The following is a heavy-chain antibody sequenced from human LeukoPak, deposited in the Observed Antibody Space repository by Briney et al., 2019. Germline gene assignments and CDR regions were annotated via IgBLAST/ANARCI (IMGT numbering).Heavy chain of an antibody. J-gene: IGHJ4*02. CDR2: IYYSGST. CDR3: ARAYYDFWSGYYDHRPLRFDY. V-gene: IGHV4-31*03. CDR1: GGSISSGGYY. Sequence: PSETLSLTCTVSGGSISSGGYYWSWIRQHPGKGLEWIGYIYYSGSTYYNPSLKSRVTISADTSKNQFSLKLSSVTAADTAVYYCARAYYDFWSGYYDHRPLRFDYWGQGTLVTVSS. D-gene: IGHD3-3*01.